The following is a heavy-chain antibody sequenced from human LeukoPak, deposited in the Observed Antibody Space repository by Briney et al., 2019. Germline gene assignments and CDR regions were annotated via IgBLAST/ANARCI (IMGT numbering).Heavy chain of an antibody. Sequence: PGGSLRLSCAVSGFSLDVHAMHWVRQAPGKGLEWVSGISWNGGSLDYADSVKGRFIISRDNAKKSLYLQMNSLRPEDTAVYYCAKDTEFGEPYHGMDVWGQGTTVTVSS. CDR3: AKDTEFGEPYHGMDV. CDR1: GFSLDVHA. D-gene: IGHD3-10*01. CDR2: ISWNGGSL. V-gene: IGHV3-9*01. J-gene: IGHJ6*02.